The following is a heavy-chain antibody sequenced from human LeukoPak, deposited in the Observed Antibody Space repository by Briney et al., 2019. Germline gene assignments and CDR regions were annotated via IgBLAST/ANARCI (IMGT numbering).Heavy chain of an antibody. CDR2: IYHSGST. V-gene: IGHV4-30-2*01. Sequence: SQTLSLTCAVSGGSISSGGYSWSWIRQPPGKGLEWIGYIYHSGSTYYSPSLKSRVTISVDRSKNQFSLKLSSVTAADTAVYYCARDPGYSSSWSYFDYWGQGTLVTVSS. CDR3: ARDPGYSSSWSYFDY. D-gene: IGHD6-13*01. J-gene: IGHJ4*02. CDR1: GGSISSGGYS.